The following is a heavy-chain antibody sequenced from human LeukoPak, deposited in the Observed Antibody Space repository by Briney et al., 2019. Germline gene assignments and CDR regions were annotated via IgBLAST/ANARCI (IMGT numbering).Heavy chain of an antibody. CDR3: ARKYSSTWYDALDI. D-gene: IGHD6-13*01. Sequence: SQTLSLTCAISGDTVSSNSAAWNWIRQSPSRGLEWLGRTYYRSKWYNDYAISVKSRITINPDTSKNQFSLQLNSVTPEDTAVYYCARKYSSTWYDALDIWGQGTMVTVSS. CDR1: GDTVSSNSAA. V-gene: IGHV6-1*01. CDR2: TYYRSKWYN. J-gene: IGHJ3*02.